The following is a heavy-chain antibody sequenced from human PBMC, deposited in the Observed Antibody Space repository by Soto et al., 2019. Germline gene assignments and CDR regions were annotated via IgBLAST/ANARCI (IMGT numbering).Heavy chain of an antibody. J-gene: IGHJ6*02. V-gene: IGHV1-58*01. CDR1: GFTFTSSA. CDR3: AESVPGSDYYYGMDV. CDR2: IVVGSGNT. Sequence: SVKVSCKASGFTFTSSAVQWVRQARGQRLEWIGWIVVGSGNTNYAQKFQERVTITRDMSTSTAYMELSSLRSEDTAVYYCAESVPGSDYYYGMDVWGQGPTVPVSS.